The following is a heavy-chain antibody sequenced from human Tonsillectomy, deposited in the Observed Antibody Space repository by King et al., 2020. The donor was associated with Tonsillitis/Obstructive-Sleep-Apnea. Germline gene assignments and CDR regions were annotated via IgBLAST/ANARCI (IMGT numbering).Heavy chain of an antibody. Sequence: VQLVESGEGLVQPGGSLRLSCAASGFTFSSYAMHWVRQAPGKGLEYVSAITSDGVSTYYADSVKGRFTISRDNSKNTLYLQMGGLRPEDMAVYDCARGRGGYYDHWGRGTLVTVSS. CDR3: ARGRGGYYDH. J-gene: IGHJ4*02. CDR2: ITSDGVST. CDR1: GFTFSSYA. V-gene: IGHV3-64*02. D-gene: IGHD3-10*01.